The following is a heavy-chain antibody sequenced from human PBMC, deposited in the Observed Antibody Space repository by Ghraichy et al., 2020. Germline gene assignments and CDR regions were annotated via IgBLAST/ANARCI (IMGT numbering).Heavy chain of an antibody. V-gene: IGHV4-34*01. Sequence: SETLSLTCAVFGGSFSDYDWSWVRQTPGTGLEWIGEINDSGGTNYNPSLKGRASISVHTSKRQFSLKLTSVSAADTAVYYCTRVHFVNNYYHGMDVWGQGTTVTVSS. CDR1: GGSFSDYD. D-gene: IGHD1/OR15-1a*01. CDR3: TRVHFVNNYYHGMDV. CDR2: INDSGGT. J-gene: IGHJ6*02.